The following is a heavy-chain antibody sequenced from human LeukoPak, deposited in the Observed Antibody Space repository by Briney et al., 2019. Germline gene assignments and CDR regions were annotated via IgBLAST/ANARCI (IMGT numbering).Heavy chain of an antibody. J-gene: IGHJ6*02. CDR1: GGSFSGYY. D-gene: IGHD5-18*01. Sequence: SETLSLTCAVYGGSFSGYYWSWIRQPPGKGLEWIGEINHSGSTNYNPSLKRRVTISVDTSKNQFSLKLSSVTAADTAVYYCARWGPNGYSYERYYYYGMDVWGQGTTVTVSS. CDR2: INHSGST. V-gene: IGHV4-34*01. CDR3: ARWGPNGYSYERYYYYGMDV.